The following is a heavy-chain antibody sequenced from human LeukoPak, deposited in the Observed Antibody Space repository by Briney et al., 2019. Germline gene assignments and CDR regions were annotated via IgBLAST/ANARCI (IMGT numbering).Heavy chain of an antibody. CDR3: ARSSVATIGIDY. CDR1: GDSISSYY. Sequence: SETLSLTCTVSGDSISSYYWSWIRQPPGKGLEWVGYIYYSGSTHYNLSLKSRVTISVDTSKNQFSLKLSSVTAADTAVYYCARSSVATIGIDYWGQGTLVTVSS. D-gene: IGHD5-12*01. J-gene: IGHJ4*02. V-gene: IGHV4-59*01. CDR2: IYYSGST.